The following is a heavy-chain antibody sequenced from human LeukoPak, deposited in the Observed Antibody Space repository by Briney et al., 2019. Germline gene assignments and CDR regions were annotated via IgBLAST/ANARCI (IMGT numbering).Heavy chain of an antibody. CDR2: INHSGST. J-gene: IGHJ4*02. CDR1: GGSFSDYY. Sequence: SETLSLTCAVYGGSFSDYYWSWLRQPPGKGLEGIGEINHSGSTNYNPSLKSRVTISVDTSKNQFSLKLSSVPAADTSLYYCARRDSSGYYYVWLDYWGQGTLVTVSP. CDR3: ARRDSSGYYYVWLDY. V-gene: IGHV4-34*01. D-gene: IGHD3-22*01.